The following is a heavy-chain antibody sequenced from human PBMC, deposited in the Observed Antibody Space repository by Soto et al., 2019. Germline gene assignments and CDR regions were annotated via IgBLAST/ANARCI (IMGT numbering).Heavy chain of an antibody. J-gene: IGHJ5*02. D-gene: IGHD3-10*01. V-gene: IGHV3-23*01. CDR3: AKRSLIGEPPPGWFDP. CDR1: GFTISNYA. CDR2: TGSTISGGIGTT. Sequence: QLLESGGGLVQPGGSLRLSCAASGFTISNYAMSWVRQAPGKGLEWVSSTGSTISGGIGTTFYADSVKGRFTISRDNSKNTLYLQMNSLRAEDTAVYYCAKRSLIGEPPPGWFDPWGQGTLVTVSS.